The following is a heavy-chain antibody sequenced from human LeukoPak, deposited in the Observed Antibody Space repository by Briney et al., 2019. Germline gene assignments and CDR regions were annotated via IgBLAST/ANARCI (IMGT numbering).Heavy chain of an antibody. J-gene: IGHJ6*03. CDR2: INHSGST. CDR3: ARGRFEYSSSSIPEPNYYYYMDV. V-gene: IGHV4-34*01. Sequence: SETLSPTCAVYGGSFSGYYWSWIRQPPGKGLEWIGEINHSGSTNHNPSLKSRVTISVDTSKNQFSLKLSSVTAADTAVYYCARGRFEYSSSSIPEPNYYYYMDVWGKGTTVTVSS. D-gene: IGHD6-6*01. CDR1: GGSFSGYY.